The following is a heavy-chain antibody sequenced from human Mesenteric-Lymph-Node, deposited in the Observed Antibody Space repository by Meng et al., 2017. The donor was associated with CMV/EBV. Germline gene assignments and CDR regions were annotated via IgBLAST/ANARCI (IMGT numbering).Heavy chain of an antibody. J-gene: IGHJ4*02. CDR2: INHSGVP. Sequence: QVLLQQWGAALLKPSETLSLTCAVYGGSFSGYYWSWIRQPRGKGLEWIGEINHSGVPNYNPSLKSRVTISLDRSKNQFSLKLSSVTAEDTAVYYCARGSDIPVNNYWGQGTLVTVSS. CDR3: ARGSDIPVNNY. CDR1: GGSFSGYY. V-gene: IGHV4-34*01. D-gene: IGHD2-15*01.